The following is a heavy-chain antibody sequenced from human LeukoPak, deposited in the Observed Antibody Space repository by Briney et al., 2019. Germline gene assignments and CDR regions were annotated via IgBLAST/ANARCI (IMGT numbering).Heavy chain of an antibody. V-gene: IGHV3-30*02. CDR2: IRYDGSNK. J-gene: IGHJ4*02. D-gene: IGHD3-3*01. CDR1: GFTFSSYG. Sequence: GGSLRLSCAASGFTFSSYGMHWVRQAPGKGLEWVAFIRYDGSNKYYADSVKGRFTISRDNSKNTLYLQMNSLRAEDTAVYYCAKSRSRNYDFWSGYGYWGQGTLVTVSS. CDR3: AKSRSRNYDFWSGYGY.